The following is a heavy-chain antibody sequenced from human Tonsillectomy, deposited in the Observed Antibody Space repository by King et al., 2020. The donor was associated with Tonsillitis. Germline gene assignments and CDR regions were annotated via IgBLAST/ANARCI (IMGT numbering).Heavy chain of an antibody. J-gene: IGHJ2*01. D-gene: IGHD1/OR15-1a*01. V-gene: IGHV1-18*01. CDR1: GYAFTNYG. CDR3: ARNWNTHWYFDL. Sequence: VQLVESGAEVQKPGASVKVSCKASGYAFTNYGISWVRQAPGQGLEWMGWISTYNGNTNYAQKLQGRVTMATDTSTSTAYMELRSLRSDDTAVYYCARNWNTHWYFDLWAVAPWSLSPQ. CDR2: ISTYNGNT.